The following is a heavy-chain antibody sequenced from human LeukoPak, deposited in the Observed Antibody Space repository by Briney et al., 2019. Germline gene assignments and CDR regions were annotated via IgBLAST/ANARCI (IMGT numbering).Heavy chain of an antibody. V-gene: IGHV3-33*08. J-gene: IGHJ4*02. D-gene: IGHD3-10*01. CDR3: AREAVLWFGELEGLDY. CDR2: IWYDGSNK. Sequence: PGGSLRLSCAASGFSFNSDWMDWVRQAPGKGLEWVAVIWYDGSNKYYADSVKGRFTISRDNSKNTLYLQMNSLRAEDTAVYYCAREAVLWFGELEGLDYWGQGTLVTVSS. CDR1: GFSFNSDW.